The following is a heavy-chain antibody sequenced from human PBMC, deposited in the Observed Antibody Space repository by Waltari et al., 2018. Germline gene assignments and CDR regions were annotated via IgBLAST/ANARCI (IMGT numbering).Heavy chain of an antibody. CDR2: ISYEGSNK. V-gene: IGHV3-30*04. CDR3: ARDLPYNWNVYFDY. CDR1: GFSIRSFA. D-gene: IGHD1-1*01. J-gene: IGHJ4*02. Sequence: VRRVWSGRGAVRAARSLRRSCAACGFSIRSFARHWVRQAPGKGLEWVAVISYEGSNKYYIDSVKGRFTISRDNSKNTLYLQMNSLRADDTAVYYCARDLPYNWNVYFDYWGQGTLVTVSS.